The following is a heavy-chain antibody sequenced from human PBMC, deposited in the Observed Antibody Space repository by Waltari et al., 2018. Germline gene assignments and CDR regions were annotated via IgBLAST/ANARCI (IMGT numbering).Heavy chain of an antibody. CDR3: AKDSLFLSGSYFRH. Sequence: EVQLLASGGGFVQPGGSLRLSCAASGFAFSSPARSWVRLAPGKGLEWGSVIYAGGNTYYADSVKGRFNISRDNSKNTVYLQMNGLRGEDTGLYYCAKDSLFLSGSYFRHWGLGTLVTVSS. D-gene: IGHD1-26*01. CDR2: IYAGGNT. V-gene: IGHV3-23*03. J-gene: IGHJ1*01. CDR1: GFAFSSPA.